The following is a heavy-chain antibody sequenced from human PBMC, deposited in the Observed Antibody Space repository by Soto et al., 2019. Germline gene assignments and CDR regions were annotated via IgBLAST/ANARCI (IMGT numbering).Heavy chain of an antibody. CDR1: GFTLSGYW. D-gene: IGHD3-16*01. V-gene: IGHV3-7*04. Sequence: EVQLVESGGGLVQPGGSLRLTCAASGFTLSGYWMSWVRQAPGKGLEWVANVKQDGSNKYYVDSVKGRFTISRDNGKKFPKLKKEQLRGREHGGFLWARGGGNFDQWGQGTLVTVSS. J-gene: IGHJ4*02. CDR2: VKQDGSNK. CDR3: ARGGGNFDQ.